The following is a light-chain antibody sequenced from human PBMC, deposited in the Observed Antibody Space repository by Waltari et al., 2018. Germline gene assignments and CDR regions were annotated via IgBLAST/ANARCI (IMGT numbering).Light chain of an antibody. J-gene: IGKJ4*01. CDR1: QGISSS. Sequence: IQLTKSPSSLPASVGDSVTITCRASQGISSSLAWYHQKPGKAPKLLIYAASALQSGVPARFSGSGSGTDFTLTISSLQPEDFATYYCQQLNSYPLTFGGGTKVEIK. V-gene: IGKV1-9*01. CDR3: QQLNSYPLT. CDR2: AAS.